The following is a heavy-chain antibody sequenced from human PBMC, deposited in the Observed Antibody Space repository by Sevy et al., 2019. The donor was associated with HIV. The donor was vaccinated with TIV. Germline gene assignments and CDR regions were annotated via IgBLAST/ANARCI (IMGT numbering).Heavy chain of an antibody. Sequence: GGSLRLSCAASGFTFSSYEMNWVRQAPGKGLEWVSYISSSGSPIYYADSVKGRFTISRDNSKRTLYLQMNSLRPADTAVYYCVKGPHPAVTTSYGMDVWGQGTTVTVSS. CDR2: ISSSGSPI. J-gene: IGHJ6*02. CDR1: GFTFSSYE. D-gene: IGHD4-17*01. V-gene: IGHV3-48*03. CDR3: VKGPHPAVTTSYGMDV.